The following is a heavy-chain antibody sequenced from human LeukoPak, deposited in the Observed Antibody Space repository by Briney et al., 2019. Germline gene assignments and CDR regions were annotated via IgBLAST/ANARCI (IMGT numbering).Heavy chain of an antibody. V-gene: IGHV3-30*04. CDR3: AKGGVYGDYYFDY. CDR1: GFTFSSYA. D-gene: IGHD4-17*01. J-gene: IGHJ4*02. Sequence: PGRSLRLSCAASGFTFSSYAMHWVRQAPGKGLEWVAVISYDGSNKYYADSVKGRFTISRDNSKNTVYLQMNSLRAEDTALYYCAKGGVYGDYYFDYWGQGTLVTVSS. CDR2: ISYDGSNK.